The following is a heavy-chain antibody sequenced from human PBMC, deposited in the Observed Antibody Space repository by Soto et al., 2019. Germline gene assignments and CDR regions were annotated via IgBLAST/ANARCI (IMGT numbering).Heavy chain of an antibody. CDR2: INAGNGNT. D-gene: IGHD3-3*01. J-gene: IGHJ6*03. CDR1: GYTFTSYA. CDR3: ARDKLRFLEWLLPQEDYYYYMDV. V-gene: IGHV1-3*01. Sequence: ASVKVSCKASGYTFTSYAMHWVRQAPGQRLKWMGWINAGNGNTKYSQKFQGRVTITRDTSASTAYMELSSLRSEDTAVYYCARDKLRFLEWLLPQEDYYYYMDVWGKGTTVTVSS.